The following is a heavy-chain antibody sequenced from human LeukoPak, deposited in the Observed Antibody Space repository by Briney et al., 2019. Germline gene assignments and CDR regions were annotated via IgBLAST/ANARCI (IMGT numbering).Heavy chain of an antibody. V-gene: IGHV4-34*01. CDR2: INHSGST. J-gene: IGHJ4*02. CDR3: ATGRPWLRFDY. Sequence: SXTLSLTCAVYGGSFSGYYWSWIRQPPGKGLEWIGEINHSGSTNYNPYLKRRVTISVDTSKNQFSLKLSSVTPADTAVYYCATGRPWLRFDYWGQGTLVTVSS. D-gene: IGHD5-12*01. CDR1: GGSFSGYY.